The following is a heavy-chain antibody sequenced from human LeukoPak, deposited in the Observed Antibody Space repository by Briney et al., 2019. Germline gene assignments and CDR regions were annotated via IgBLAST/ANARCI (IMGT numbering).Heavy chain of an antibody. CDR2: IYHSGST. V-gene: IGHV4-30-2*01. CDR3: ARGDSSGYYLVY. D-gene: IGHD3-22*01. Sequence: SETLSLTCAVSGGSISGGGYSWSWIRQPPGKGLEWIGYIYHSGSTYYNPSLKSRVTISVDRSKNQFSLKLSSVTAADTAVYYCARGDSSGYYLVYWGQGTLVTVSS. CDR1: GGSISGGGYS. J-gene: IGHJ4*02.